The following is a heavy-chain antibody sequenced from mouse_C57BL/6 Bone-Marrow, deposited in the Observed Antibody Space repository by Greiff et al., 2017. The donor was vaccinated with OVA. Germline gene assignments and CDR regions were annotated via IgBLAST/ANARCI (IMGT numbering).Heavy chain of an antibody. CDR2: IWTGGGT. CDR1: GFSLTSYA. J-gene: IGHJ3*01. V-gene: IGHV2-9-1*01. D-gene: IGHD1-1*01. Sequence: QVKLMESGPGLVAPSQSLSITCTVSGFSLTSYAISWVRQPPGKGLEWLGVIWTGGGTNYNSALKSRLSISKDNSKSQVFLKMNSLQTDDTARYYCARNSITTVVGPPWFAYWGQGTLVTVSA. CDR3: ARNSITTVVGPPWFAY.